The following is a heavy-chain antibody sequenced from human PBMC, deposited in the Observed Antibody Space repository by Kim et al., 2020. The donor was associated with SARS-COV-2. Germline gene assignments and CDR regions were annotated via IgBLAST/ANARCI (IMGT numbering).Heavy chain of an antibody. D-gene: IGHD2-15*01. Sequence: GGSLRLSCVASRFNFTNYGMHWVRQAPGKGLEWVGIVSYEGRNTYYAGSVKGRFAISRDNSKNTLYLQMNSLKTEDTARYFCVKEAAFTTVVVDYYFDYWGQGTLVTVSS. V-gene: IGHV3-30*18. J-gene: IGHJ4*02. CDR1: RFNFTNYG. CDR2: VSYEGRNT. CDR3: VKEAAFTTVVVDYYFDY.